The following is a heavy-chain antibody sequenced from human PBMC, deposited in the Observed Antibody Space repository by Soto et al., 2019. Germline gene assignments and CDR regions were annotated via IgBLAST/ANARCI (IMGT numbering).Heavy chain of an antibody. D-gene: IGHD3-22*01. J-gene: IGHJ4*02. V-gene: IGHV3-30*18. CDR1: GFTFGNHG. Sequence: GGSLRLSCGASGFTFGNHGMHWVRQAPGKGLEWVALISYDGSKTLYLDSVKGRFTISRDNSKNTLYLEMNRLTIEDTAAYYCAKENHDSIAVDLRGQGTLVTVSS. CDR2: ISYDGSKT. CDR3: AKENHDSIAVDL.